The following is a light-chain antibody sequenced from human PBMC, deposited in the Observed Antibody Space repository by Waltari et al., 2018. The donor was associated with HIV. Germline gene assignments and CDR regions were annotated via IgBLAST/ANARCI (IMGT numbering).Light chain of an antibody. Sequence: QSALTQPASVSGSPGQSITIHCTGTSSDVGGYNYVSWYQQHPGKAPKLMIYEVSNRPSGVSNRSSGSKSGNTASLTISGLQAEDEADYYCSSYTSSSTVFGTGTKVTVL. CDR3: SSYTSSSTV. V-gene: IGLV2-14*01. CDR1: SSDVGGYNY. J-gene: IGLJ1*01. CDR2: EVS.